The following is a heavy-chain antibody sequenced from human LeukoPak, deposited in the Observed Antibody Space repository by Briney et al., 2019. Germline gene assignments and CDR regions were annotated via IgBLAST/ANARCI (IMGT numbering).Heavy chain of an antibody. V-gene: IGHV1-8*01. CDR3: ARRRNPWRFGVVIQTRNWFFP. CDR1: GYTFTSYD. D-gene: IGHD3-3*01. CDR2: MSPNSGNT. J-gene: IGHJ5*02. Sequence: ASVKASCKTSGYTFTSYDINWVGQATGHGREWMGWMSPNSGNTGSAQNFHGRVTMTRNTSISTTNMELSSLRSEDTAVYYCARRRNPWRFGVVIQTRNWFFPWGQGTLVTVSS.